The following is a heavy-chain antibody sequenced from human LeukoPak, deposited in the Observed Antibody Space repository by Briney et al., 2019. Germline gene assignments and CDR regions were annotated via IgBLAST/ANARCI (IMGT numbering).Heavy chain of an antibody. Sequence: SQTLSLTCTVSGDSISSGSYYWSWIRQPAGKGLEWIGRIYTGGSTNYNPSLKSRVTILLDTSKNQFSLKLNSVTAADTAVYYCARQLYSSGSYYAPMDVWGKGTTVTISS. CDR3: ARQLYSSGSYYAPMDV. D-gene: IGHD3-10*01. CDR1: GDSISSGSYY. J-gene: IGHJ6*03. CDR2: IYTGGST. V-gene: IGHV4-61*02.